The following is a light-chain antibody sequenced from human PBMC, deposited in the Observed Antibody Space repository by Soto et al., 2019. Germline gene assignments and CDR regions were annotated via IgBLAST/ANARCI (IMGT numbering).Light chain of an antibody. CDR1: NNDVGGYKL. CDR2: EGS. V-gene: IGLV2-23*01. CDR3: CSYVGATTYV. Sequence: QSVLTQPASVSGSPGQSITISCTGTNNDVGGYKLVSWYQQHPGKVPKVVIYEGSKRPSGVSNRFSGSNSGSTASLTISGLQAEDEADYYCCSYVGATTYVFGTGTKLTVL. J-gene: IGLJ1*01.